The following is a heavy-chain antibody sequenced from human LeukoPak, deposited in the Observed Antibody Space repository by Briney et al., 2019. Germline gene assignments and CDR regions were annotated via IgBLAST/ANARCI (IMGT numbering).Heavy chain of an antibody. CDR3: ARVAGRVTPPSY. V-gene: IGHV1-2*02. D-gene: IGHD4-23*01. J-gene: IGHJ4*02. CDR2: INPNSGGT. Sequence: ASVKVPCKASGYTFTGYYMDWVRQAPGQGLEWMGWINPNSGGTNYAQKFQGRVTMTRDTSISTAYMELSRLRSDDTAVYYCARVAGRVTPPSYWGQGTLVTVSS. CDR1: GYTFTGYY.